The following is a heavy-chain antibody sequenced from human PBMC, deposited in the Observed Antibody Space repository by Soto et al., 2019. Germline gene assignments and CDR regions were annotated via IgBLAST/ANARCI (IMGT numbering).Heavy chain of an antibody. CDR2: IYPGDSDT. CDR3: ARHDGYSCFSVWKYYHYLMDV. J-gene: IGHJ6*04. CDR1: GYGFTSYW. Sequence: PGESLKISCKGSGYGFTSYWIGWVRQMPGKGLEWMGIIYPGDSDTRYSPSFQGQVTISADKSISTAYLQWSSLKASDTAMYYCARHDGYSCFSVWKYYHYLMDVWGKGTTVPVSS. V-gene: IGHV5-51*01. D-gene: IGHD6-13*01.